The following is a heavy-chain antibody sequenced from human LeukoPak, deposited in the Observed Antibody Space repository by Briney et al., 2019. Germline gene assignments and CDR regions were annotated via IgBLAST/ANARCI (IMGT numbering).Heavy chain of an antibody. V-gene: IGHV3-48*03. D-gene: IGHD1-26*01. CDR3: ARMRELRVGGLGDYFFYGMDV. CDR1: GFTLSNYG. CDR2: IGGGTI. Sequence: EGSLRLSCAASGFTLSNYGMNWVHQAPGKGLECVSYIGGGTIYYADSVKGRLTISRDNAKNSLYLQMNSLRVEDTAIYYCARMRELRVGGLGDYFFYGMDVWGQGTTVTVSS. J-gene: IGHJ6*02.